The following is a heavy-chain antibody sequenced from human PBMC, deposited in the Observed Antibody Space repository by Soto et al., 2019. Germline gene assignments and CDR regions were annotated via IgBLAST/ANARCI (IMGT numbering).Heavy chain of an antibody. J-gene: IGHJ6*02. CDR2: IYPGDSDT. D-gene: IGHD2-2*01. V-gene: IGHV5-51*01. Sequence: GESLKISCKGSGYSFTSYWIGWGRQMPGKGLEWVGIIYPGDSDTRYRPSFQGQVTISADKSISTAYLQWSSLKASDTAMYYCARHYCCSSTSCFPARSYYYYGMDVWGQGTTVTVSS. CDR1: GYSFTSYW. CDR3: ARHYCCSSTSCFPARSYYYYGMDV.